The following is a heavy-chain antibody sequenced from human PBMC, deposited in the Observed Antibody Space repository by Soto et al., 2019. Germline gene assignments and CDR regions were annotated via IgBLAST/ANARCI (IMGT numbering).Heavy chain of an antibody. J-gene: IGHJ4*02. CDR1: GGYISSGGYY. D-gene: IGHD2-2*01. V-gene: IGHV4-31*03. CDR3: ARGVPATAPPDY. CDR2: IYYSGST. Sequence: QVQLQESGPGLVKPSHTLSLTCTVSGGYISSGGYYWSWIRQHPGKGLEWIGCIYYSGSTYYNPSLKSRVTLSVDTSKNQFSLKLSSVTAADTAMYYCARGVPATAPPDYWGQGTLVTDSS.